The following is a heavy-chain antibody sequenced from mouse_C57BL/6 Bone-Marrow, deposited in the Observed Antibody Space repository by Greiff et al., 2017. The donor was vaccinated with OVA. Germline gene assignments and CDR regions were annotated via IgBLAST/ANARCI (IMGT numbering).Heavy chain of an antibody. CDR1: GYSITSGYY. J-gene: IGHJ2*01. V-gene: IGHV3-6*01. D-gene: IGHD2-2*01. CDR3: ARDHGYDGD. CDR2: ISYDGSN. Sequence: EVQLQESGPGLVKPSQSLSLTCSVTGYSITSGYYWNWIRQFPGNKLEWMGYISYDGSNNYNPSLKNRISITRDTSKNQFFLKLNSVTTEDTATYYCARDHGYDGDWGQGTTLTVSS.